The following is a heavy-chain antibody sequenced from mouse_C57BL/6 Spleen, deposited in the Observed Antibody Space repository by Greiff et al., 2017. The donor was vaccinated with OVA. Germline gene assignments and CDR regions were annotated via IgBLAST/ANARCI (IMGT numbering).Heavy chain of an antibody. V-gene: IGHV5-16*01. CDR2: INYDGSST. J-gene: IGHJ2*01. CDR3: AREGSSTMITGYFDD. D-gene: IGHD2-4*01. Sequence: DVHLVESAGGLVQPGRSMKLSCTASGFTFSDYYMAWVRQVPEKGLEWVANINYDGSSTYYLDSLKSRFIISRDNAKNILYLQMSSLKSEDTATYYCAREGSSTMITGYFDDWGQGTTLTVSS. CDR1: GFTFSDYY.